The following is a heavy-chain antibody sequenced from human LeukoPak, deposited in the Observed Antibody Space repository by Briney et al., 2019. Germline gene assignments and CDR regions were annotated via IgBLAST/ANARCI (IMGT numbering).Heavy chain of an antibody. Sequence: ASVKVSCKASGYTFTGYYMHWVRQAPGQGLEWMGWINPNSGGTNYAQKFQGRVTMTRDTSISTAYMELSRLRSDDTAVYYCASGTLRPAAMGTDYYYMDVWGKGTTVTVSS. V-gene: IGHV1-2*02. CDR2: INPNSGGT. D-gene: IGHD2-2*01. CDR3: ASGTLRPAAMGTDYYYMDV. J-gene: IGHJ6*03. CDR1: GYTFTGYY.